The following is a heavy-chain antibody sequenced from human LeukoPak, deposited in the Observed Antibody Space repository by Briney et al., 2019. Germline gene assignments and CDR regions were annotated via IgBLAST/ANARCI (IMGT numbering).Heavy chain of an antibody. CDR3: ASSSSFHYYYGMDV. CDR2: INPNSGGT. V-gene: IGHV1-2*02. CDR1: GYTFTGYY. Sequence: ASVKVSCKASGYTFTGYYIHWVRQAPGQGLEWMGWINPNSGGTNYAQKFQGRVTMTRDTSISTAYMELSRLRSDDTAVYYCASSSSFHYYYGMDVWGQGTTVTVSS. D-gene: IGHD6-6*01. J-gene: IGHJ6*02.